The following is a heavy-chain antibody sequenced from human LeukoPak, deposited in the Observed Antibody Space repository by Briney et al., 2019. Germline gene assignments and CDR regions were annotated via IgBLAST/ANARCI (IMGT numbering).Heavy chain of an antibody. J-gene: IGHJ4*02. D-gene: IGHD2-21*02. CDR2: VTGDGSGA. CDR1: GLTIRGYW. CDR3: ARFALTTAGDY. Sequence: GGSLRLSCAASGLTIRGYWMHWVRQAPGKGLRWVARVTGDGSGATYADFAEGRFTVSRDNDDDKVYLQLNSLTAEDTAVYYCARFALTTAGDYGGRGPLVTVSS. V-gene: IGHV3-74*01.